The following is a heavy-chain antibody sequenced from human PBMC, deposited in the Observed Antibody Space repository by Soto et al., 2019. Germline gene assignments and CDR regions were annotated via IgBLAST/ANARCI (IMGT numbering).Heavy chain of an antibody. J-gene: IGHJ6*02. CDR3: ARGGMVYAINYYYGMDV. Sequence: ASVKVSCKASGFTFTSYYINWVLQATVQGLEWMGWMNPNSGNTGYAQKFQGRVTMTRNTSISTAYMELGSLRSEDTAVYYCARGGMVYAINYYYGMDVWGQGTTVTVSS. CDR2: MNPNSGNT. CDR1: GFTFTSYY. D-gene: IGHD2-8*01. V-gene: IGHV1-8*01.